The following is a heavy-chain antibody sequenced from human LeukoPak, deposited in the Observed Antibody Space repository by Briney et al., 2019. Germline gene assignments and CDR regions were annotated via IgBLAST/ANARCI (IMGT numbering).Heavy chain of an antibody. CDR1: GGSISSGGYY. V-gene: IGHV4-30-2*01. Sequence: PSQTLSLTCTVSGGSISSGGYYWGWIRQPPGKGLEWIVYIYHSGSTYYNPSLRSRVTISVDRSKNQFSLKLSSVTAADTAVYYCASRIVVVPAAIETHDAFDIWGQGTMVTVSS. CDR3: ASRIVVVPAAIETHDAFDI. CDR2: IYHSGST. J-gene: IGHJ3*02. D-gene: IGHD2-2*01.